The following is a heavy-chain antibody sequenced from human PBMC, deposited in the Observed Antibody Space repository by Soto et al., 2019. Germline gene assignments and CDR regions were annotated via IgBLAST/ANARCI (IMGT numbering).Heavy chain of an antibody. Sequence: PGGSLRLSCAASGFTFSSYGMHWVRQAPGKGLEWVAVISYDGSNKYYADSVKGRFTISRDNSKNTLYLQMNSLRAEDTAVYYCAKDYGLRTYYYDSSGPFDIWGQGTMVTVSS. V-gene: IGHV3-30*18. CDR3: AKDYGLRTYYYDSSGPFDI. D-gene: IGHD3-22*01. J-gene: IGHJ3*02. CDR2: ISYDGSNK. CDR1: GFTFSSYG.